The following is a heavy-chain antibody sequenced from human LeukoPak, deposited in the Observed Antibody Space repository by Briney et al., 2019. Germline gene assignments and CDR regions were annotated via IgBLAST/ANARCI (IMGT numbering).Heavy chain of an antibody. CDR1: GFTFNAYW. CDR2: IKQDGTEI. D-gene: IGHD3-22*01. J-gene: IGHJ4*02. V-gene: IGHV3-7*03. Sequence: GGSLRLSCAASGFTFNAYWMTWFRQAPGKGLEWVASIKQDGTEIYYIESEKGRFTISRDNSKNTLYLQMNSLRAEDTAVYYCAKGVVRRYYFDYWRQGTLVTVSS. CDR3: AKGVVRRYYFDY.